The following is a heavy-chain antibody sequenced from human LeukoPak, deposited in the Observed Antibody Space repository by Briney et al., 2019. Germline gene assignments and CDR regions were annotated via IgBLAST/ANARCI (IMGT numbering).Heavy chain of an antibody. V-gene: IGHV3-53*01. D-gene: IGHD2-15*01. CDR2: SYSGGST. J-gene: IGHJ4*02. Sequence: PGGSLRLSWAASGXTVSSNYLSWVRQAPGKGLESVSVSYSGGSTYYADSVKGRFTISRDNSKNTLYLQMNSLRVEDTAVYYCARDCSGGSCYPGDYWGQGTLVTVSS. CDR3: ARDCSGGSCYPGDY. CDR1: GXTVSSNY.